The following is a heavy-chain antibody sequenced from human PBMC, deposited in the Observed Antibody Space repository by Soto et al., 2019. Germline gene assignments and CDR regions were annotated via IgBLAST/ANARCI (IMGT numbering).Heavy chain of an antibody. CDR3: AKVDCSSTSCRYYYYGTDV. CDR1: GFTFSSYA. Sequence: PGGSLRLSCAASGFTFSSYAMSWVRQAPGKGLEWVSAISGSGGSTYYADSVKGRFTISRDNSKNTLYLQMNSLRAEDTAVYYCAKVDCSSTSCRYYYYGTDVWRQGTTVTVSS. D-gene: IGHD2-2*01. V-gene: IGHV3-23*01. J-gene: IGHJ6*02. CDR2: ISGSGGST.